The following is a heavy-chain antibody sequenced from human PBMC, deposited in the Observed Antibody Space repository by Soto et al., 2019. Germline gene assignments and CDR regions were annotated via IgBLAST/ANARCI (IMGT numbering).Heavy chain of an antibody. CDR2: ISAYNGNT. V-gene: IGHV1-18*01. CDR1: GYTFTSYG. Sequence: GASVKVSCKASGYTFTSYGISWVRQAPGQGLEWMGWISAYNGNTNYAQKLQGRVTMTTDTSTSTAYMELRSLRSDDTAVYYCARLAHRGLGYCSSTSCYTDYYYYYGMDVWG. J-gene: IGHJ6*02. CDR3: ARLAHRGLGYCSSTSCYTDYYYYYGMDV. D-gene: IGHD2-2*02.